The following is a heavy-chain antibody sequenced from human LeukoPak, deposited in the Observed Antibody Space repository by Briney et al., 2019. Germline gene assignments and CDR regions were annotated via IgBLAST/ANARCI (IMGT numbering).Heavy chain of an antibody. D-gene: IGHD5-18*01. CDR2: IYSGGLT. CDR3: AREPSYGLDY. CDR1: GFTVSSNY. J-gene: IGHJ4*02. Sequence: PGGSLRLSCAASGFTVSSNYMSWVRQAPGKGLEWVSVIYSGGLTYYADSVKGRFTISRDNSKNTLYLQMNSLRVEDTAVYYCAREPSYGLDYWGQGTLVTVSS. V-gene: IGHV3-66*02.